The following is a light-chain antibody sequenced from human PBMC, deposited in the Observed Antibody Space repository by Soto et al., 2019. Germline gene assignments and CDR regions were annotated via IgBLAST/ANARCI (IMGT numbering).Light chain of an antibody. CDR2: WAS. CDR3: QQYYSIPPT. Sequence: DIVMTQSPDSLAVSLGERATINCKSSQSLFYSSNNKNYLTWYQHKPGQPPKLLIYWASTRESGVPDRFSGSGFGTDFTLTISSLQAEDVAVYYCQQYYSIPPTFGGGTKVEIK. CDR1: QSLFYSSNNKNY. J-gene: IGKJ4*01. V-gene: IGKV4-1*01.